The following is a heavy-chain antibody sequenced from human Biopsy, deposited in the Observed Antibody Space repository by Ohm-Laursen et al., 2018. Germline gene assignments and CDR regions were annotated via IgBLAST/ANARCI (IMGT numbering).Heavy chain of an antibody. Sequence: SDTLSLTCPVSGVSISSGGNYWSRLRQFPGKGLEWIAYIYHTGSTYYNPSLKSRLSIAIDTSKNQFSASLRSVTAADTAVYYCARADMVTTIGDYWGQGTLVTVSS. D-gene: IGHD5-12*01. CDR1: GVSISSGGNY. J-gene: IGHJ4*02. CDR3: ARADMVTTIGDY. CDR2: IYHTGST. V-gene: IGHV4-31*03.